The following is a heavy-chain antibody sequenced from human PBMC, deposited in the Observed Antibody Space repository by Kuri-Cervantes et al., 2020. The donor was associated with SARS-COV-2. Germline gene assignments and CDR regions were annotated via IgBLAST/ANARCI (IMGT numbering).Heavy chain of an antibody. D-gene: IGHD3-3*01. CDR1: GGSISSHY. CDR3: ARITIFGVVISGAFDI. V-gene: IGHV4-59*11. J-gene: IGHJ3*02. Sequence: SETLSLTCTVSGGSISSHYWSWIRQPPGKGLEWIGYIYYSGSTNYNPSLKSRVTISVDTSKNQFSLKLSSVTAADTAVYYCARITIFGVVISGAFDIWGQGTMVTVSS. CDR2: IYYSGST.